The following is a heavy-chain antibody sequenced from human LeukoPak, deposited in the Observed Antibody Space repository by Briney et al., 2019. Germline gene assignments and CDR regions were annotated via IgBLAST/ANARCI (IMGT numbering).Heavy chain of an antibody. D-gene: IGHD5-18*01. V-gene: IGHV3-23*01. CDR3: ARGKDTAMVPSLDY. Sequence: GGSLRLSCAASGFTFSSYAMNWVRQAPGKGLEWVSVISGGGGSTYYADSVKGRFTISRDNSKNTLCLQMNSLRAEDTAVYYCARGKDTAMVPSLDYWGQGTLVTVSS. CDR2: ISGGGGST. J-gene: IGHJ4*02. CDR1: GFTFSSYA.